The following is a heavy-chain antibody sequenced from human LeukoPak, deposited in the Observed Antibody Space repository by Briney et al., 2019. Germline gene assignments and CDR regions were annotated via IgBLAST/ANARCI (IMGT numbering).Heavy chain of an antibody. CDR2: MNPNSGNT. CDR3: ARGNLYSWGFDP. J-gene: IGHJ5*02. Sequence: ASVKVSCKASGYTFTSYDINWVRQATGQGLGWMGWMNPNSGNTGYAQKFQGRVTMTRNTSISTAYMELSSLRSEDTAVYYCARGNLYSWGFDPWGQGTLVTVSS. D-gene: IGHD1-20*01. V-gene: IGHV1-8*01. CDR1: GYTFTSYD.